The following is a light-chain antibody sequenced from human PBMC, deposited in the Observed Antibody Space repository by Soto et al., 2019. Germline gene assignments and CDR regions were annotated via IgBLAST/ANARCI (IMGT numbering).Light chain of an antibody. J-gene: IGLJ1*01. V-gene: IGLV2-18*02. Sequence: QSALTQPPSVSGSPGQSVAVSCTGTSSDVGSYNRVSWYQQPPGTAPKLIIYEVNNRPSGVPDRFSGSKSGNTASLTISGLQAEDEADYYCSSFTTSTTYVFGTGTKLNVL. CDR2: EVN. CDR1: SSDVGSYNR. CDR3: SSFTTSTTYV.